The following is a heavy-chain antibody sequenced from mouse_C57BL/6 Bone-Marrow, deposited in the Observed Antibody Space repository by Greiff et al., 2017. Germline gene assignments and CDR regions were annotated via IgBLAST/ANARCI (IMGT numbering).Heavy chain of an antibody. Sequence: EVKLVESGGGLVQSGRSLRLSCATSGFTFSDFYMEWVRQAPGKGLEWIAASRNKANDYTTEYSASVKGRFIVSRDTSQSILYLQMNALRAEDTAIYYCARDAPNWAWFAYCGQGTLVTVSA. CDR2: SRNKANDYTT. D-gene: IGHD4-1*01. CDR3: ARDAPNWAWFAY. J-gene: IGHJ3*01. V-gene: IGHV7-1*01. CDR1: GFTFSDFY.